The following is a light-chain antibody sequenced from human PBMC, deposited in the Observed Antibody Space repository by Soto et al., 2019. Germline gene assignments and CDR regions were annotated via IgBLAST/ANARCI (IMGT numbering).Light chain of an antibody. CDR3: CSYGGSRAV. CDR1: SSDVGSHNL. CDR2: EVT. V-gene: IGLV2-23*02. J-gene: IGLJ7*01. Sequence: QSALTQPASVSGSPGQSITISCTGTSSDVGSHNLVSWYQQHPGQAPKLMIYEVTKRPLGVSTRFSASKSGNTASLTISGLQVEDEADYYCCSYGGSRAVFGGGTQLTVL.